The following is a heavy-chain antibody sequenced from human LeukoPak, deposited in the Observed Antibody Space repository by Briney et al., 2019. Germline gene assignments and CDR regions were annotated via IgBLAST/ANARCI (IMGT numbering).Heavy chain of an antibody. CDR3: ARDRVTFGGLMYHFDY. J-gene: IGHJ4*02. V-gene: IGHV3-33*01. Sequence: GGSLRLSCAASGFSFNNDGMHWVRQAAGKGLEGGAVIWYDGSKKYYAVYVNGRFTISRDNSKNTLYLQMNSLRDEDMAVYYCARDRVTFGGLMYHFDYWGQGTLVTVSS. D-gene: IGHD3-16*01. CDR1: GFSFNNDG. CDR2: IWYDGSKK.